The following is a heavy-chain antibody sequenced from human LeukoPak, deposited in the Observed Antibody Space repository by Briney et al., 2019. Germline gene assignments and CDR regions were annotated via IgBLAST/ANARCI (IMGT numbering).Heavy chain of an antibody. J-gene: IGHJ6*02. Sequence: GGSLRLSCAASAFTFSSYAMNWVRQAPGKGLEWVAHMNQDGSEKYYVDSVKGRFTISRDNAKSSLYLQMNSLRAEDTAVYYCARGHVRVVTNYYYGLDVWGQGTTVTVSS. V-gene: IGHV3-7*01. CDR1: AFTFSSYA. D-gene: IGHD4-23*01. CDR2: MNQDGSEK. CDR3: ARGHVRVVTNYYYGLDV.